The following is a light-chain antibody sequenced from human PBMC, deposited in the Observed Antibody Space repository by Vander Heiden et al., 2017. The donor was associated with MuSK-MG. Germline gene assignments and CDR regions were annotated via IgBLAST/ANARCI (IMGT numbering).Light chain of an antibody. CDR2: GKN. V-gene: IGLV3-19*01. J-gene: IGLJ3*02. CDR1: SLINYY. CDR3: NSRDSSGNRWV. Sequence: SSELTQDPAVSVALGQTVRITCQGDSLINYYASWYQQKPGQAPILVIYGKNNRPSGIPDRFSGSRLGNTVSLTITGAQAEDEADYYCNSRDSSGNRWVFGGGTRLTVL.